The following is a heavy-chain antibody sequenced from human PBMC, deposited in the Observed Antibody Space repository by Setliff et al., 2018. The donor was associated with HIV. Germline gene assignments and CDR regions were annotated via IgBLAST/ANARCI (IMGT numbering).Heavy chain of an antibody. V-gene: IGHV1-69*13. CDR3: ARSRYTLLYDMEV. Sequence: ASVKVSCKTSGDTFSNHVITWVRQAPGQGLEWMGGIIPFLGTADYAQKFKGSVTITADESTSTAYMELTSLRAEDTAVYYCARSRYTLLYDMEVWGKGTTVTVSS. D-gene: IGHD2-2*02. CDR2: IIPFLGTA. CDR1: GDTFSNHV. J-gene: IGHJ6*03.